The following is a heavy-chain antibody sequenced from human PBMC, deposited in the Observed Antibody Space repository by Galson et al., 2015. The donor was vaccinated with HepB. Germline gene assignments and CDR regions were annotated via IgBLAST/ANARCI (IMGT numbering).Heavy chain of an antibody. J-gene: IGHJ6*02. CDR3: ARGGNYYDSRRPMDV. V-gene: IGHV1-69*01. Sequence: QSGAEVKKPGESLKISCKASGYTFTSYGISWVRQAPGQGLEWMGGIIPIFGTANYAQKFQGRVTITADESTSTAYMELSSLRSEDTAVYYCARGGNYYDSRRPMDVWGQGTTVTVSS. CDR2: IIPIFGTA. CDR1: GYTFTSYG. D-gene: IGHD3-22*01.